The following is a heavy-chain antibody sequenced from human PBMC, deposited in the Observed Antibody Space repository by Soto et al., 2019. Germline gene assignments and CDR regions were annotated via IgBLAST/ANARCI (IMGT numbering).Heavy chain of an antibody. CDR2: ISWNSNII. Sequence: EVQLVESGGGLVQPGRSPRLSCAASGFTFDDYAMHWVRRVPGKGLEWVSSISWNSNIIGYGDSVKGRFTISRDNAKNSLYLQMNSLRPEDTALYYCAKGGPDGFCSGGRCYFDYWGQGTLVTVSS. CDR3: AKGGPDGFCSGGRCYFDY. J-gene: IGHJ4*02. CDR1: GFTFDDYA. V-gene: IGHV3-9*01. D-gene: IGHD2-15*01.